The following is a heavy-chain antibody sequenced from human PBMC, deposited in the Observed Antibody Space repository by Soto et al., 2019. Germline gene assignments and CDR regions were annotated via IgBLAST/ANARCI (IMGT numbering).Heavy chain of an antibody. CDR2: LTGSLNSA. CDR1: GFTFRDYA. CDR3: ARDSVFPDFGVIKPALDI. V-gene: IGHV3-23*01. D-gene: IGHD3-3*01. Sequence: EVGVLQSGGGLGQPGGSLRLSCAAAGFTFRDYAMSWVRQAPGKGLEWVSTLTGSLNSAFYADSVKGRFTISRDNSDNLLYLQMNILRDEDTAVYYCARDSVFPDFGVIKPALDIWGQGTLVTVSS. J-gene: IGHJ3*02.